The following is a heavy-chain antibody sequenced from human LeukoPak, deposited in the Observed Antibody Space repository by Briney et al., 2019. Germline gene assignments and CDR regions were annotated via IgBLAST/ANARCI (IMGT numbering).Heavy chain of an antibody. J-gene: IGHJ4*02. V-gene: IGHV3-7*01. CDR2: INQDGSEE. CDR3: ARRGNSGSYFDY. Sequence: GGSLRLSCTASAFSFSTYWMSWVRQAPGKGLEWVANINQDGSEEYYVDSVKGRFTISRDNGKNSLYLQMNNLRAEDTAVYYCARRGNSGSYFDYWGQGTLVTVSS. CDR1: AFSFSTYW. D-gene: IGHD1-26*01.